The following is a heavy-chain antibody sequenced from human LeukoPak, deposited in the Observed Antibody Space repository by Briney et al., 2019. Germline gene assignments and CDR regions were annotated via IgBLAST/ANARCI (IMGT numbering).Heavy chain of an antibody. CDR1: GGTFTSYA. D-gene: IGHD5-24*01. CDR3: ARDGGRDGYTKDYYYYYMDV. V-gene: IGHV1-69*05. J-gene: IGHJ6*03. Sequence: SVKVSCKASGGTFTSYAISWVRRAPGQGLEWMGGIIPIFGTATYAQKFQGRVTITTDESTSTAYMELSSLRSEDTAVYYCARDGGRDGYTKDYYYYYMDVWGKGTTVTVSS. CDR2: IIPIFGTA.